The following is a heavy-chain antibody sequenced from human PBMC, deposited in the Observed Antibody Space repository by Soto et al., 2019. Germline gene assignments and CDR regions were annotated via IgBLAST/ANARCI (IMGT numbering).Heavy chain of an antibody. D-gene: IGHD3-10*01. CDR2: ISGSGSST. V-gene: IGHV3-23*01. CDR1: GFTFSSSV. CDR3: AKGAGGSGPIRLDY. J-gene: IGHJ4*02. Sequence: EVQLLESGGGLVQPGGSLRLSCVASGFTFSSSVMNWVRQAPGRGLEWVSGISGSGSSTDYADSVRGRFTISRDNSKNTLDLQMSSLGAADTAVYYCAKGAGGSGPIRLDYWGQGTLVSVSS.